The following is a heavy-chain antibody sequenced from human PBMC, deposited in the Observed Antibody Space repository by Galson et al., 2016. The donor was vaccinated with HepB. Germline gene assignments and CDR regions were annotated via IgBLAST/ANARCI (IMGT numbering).Heavy chain of an antibody. J-gene: IGHJ6*03. Sequence: SLRLSCAASGFTFSSYGIHWVRQAPGKGLEWVAVILYDGSNKYYVDSVKGRFTISRDNSKNTLYLQMDSLRPEDTAVYYCARAGGQYFYHMDVWGKGTTVTVSS. V-gene: IGHV3-30*03. D-gene: IGHD6-25*01. CDR1: GFTFSSYG. CDR3: ARAGGQYFYHMDV. CDR2: ILYDGSNK.